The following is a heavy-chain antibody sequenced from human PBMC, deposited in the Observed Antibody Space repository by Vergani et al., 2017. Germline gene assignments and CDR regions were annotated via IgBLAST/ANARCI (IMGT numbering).Heavy chain of an antibody. CDR2: IYTSGST. CDR3: ARHAHTYYYDSSPFDY. J-gene: IGHJ4*02. D-gene: IGHD3-22*01. V-gene: IGHV4-4*09. CDR1: GGSISSYY. Sequence: QVQLQESGPGLVKPSETLSLTCTVSGGSISSYYWSWIRQPPGKGLEWIGYIYTSGSTHYNPSLKSRVTISVDTSKNQFSLKLSSVTAADTAVYYCARHAHTYYYDSSPFDYWGQGTLVTVSP.